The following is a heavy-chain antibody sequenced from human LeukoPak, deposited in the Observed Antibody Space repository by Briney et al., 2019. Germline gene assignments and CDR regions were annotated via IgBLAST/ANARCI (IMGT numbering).Heavy chain of an antibody. CDR1: GFTFSSYG. V-gene: IGHV3-30*18. D-gene: IGHD3-22*01. CDR2: ISYDGSNK. J-gene: IGHJ3*02. CDR3: AKDYYDSSGSDDAFDI. Sequence: GGSLRLSCAASGFTFSSYGMHWVRQAPGKGLEWVAVISYDGSNKYYADSVKGRFTISRDNSKNTLYLQMNSLRAEDTAVYYCAKDYYDSSGSDDAFDIWGQGTMVTVSS.